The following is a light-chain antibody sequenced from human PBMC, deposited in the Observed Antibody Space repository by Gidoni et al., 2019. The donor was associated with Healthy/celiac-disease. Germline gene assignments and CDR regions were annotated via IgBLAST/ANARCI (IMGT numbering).Light chain of an antibody. V-gene: IGKV1-5*03. CDR2: KAS. Sequence: DIQMTQSPSTLSASVGDRVTITRRASQSISSWFAWYQQKPGKAPKLLIYKASSLESGVPSRFSGSGSGTEFTLTISSLQPDDFATYYCQQYNSYSWTFGQGTKVEIK. CDR3: QQYNSYSWT. CDR1: QSISSW. J-gene: IGKJ1*01.